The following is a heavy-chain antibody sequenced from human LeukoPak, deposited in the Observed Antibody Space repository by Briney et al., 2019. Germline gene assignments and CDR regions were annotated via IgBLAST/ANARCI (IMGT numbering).Heavy chain of an antibody. J-gene: IGHJ4*02. CDR2: ISSTSGYI. D-gene: IGHD7-27*01. V-gene: IGHV3-21*01. CDR3: ARDLNWETY. Sequence: PGGSLRLSCAASGFTFSNYSMNWVRQAPGKGLEWVSSISSTSGYIFYADSVKGRFTIPRDNAKNSLYLQMNSLRAEDTAVYYCARDLNWETYWGQGTLVSVSS. CDR1: GFTFSNYS.